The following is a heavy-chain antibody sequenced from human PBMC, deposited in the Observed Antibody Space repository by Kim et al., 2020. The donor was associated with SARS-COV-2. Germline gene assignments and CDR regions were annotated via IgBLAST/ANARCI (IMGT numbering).Heavy chain of an antibody. D-gene: IGHD3-16*01. V-gene: IGHV4-39*07. CDR2: IYYSGST. Sequence: SETLSLTCTVSGGSISSSSYYWGWIRQPPGKGLEWIGSIYYSGSTYYNPSLKSRVTISVDTSKNQFSLKLSSVTAADTAVYYCARGGDWFDPWGQGTLVTVSS. CDR3: ARGGDWFDP. CDR1: GGSISSSSYY. J-gene: IGHJ5*02.